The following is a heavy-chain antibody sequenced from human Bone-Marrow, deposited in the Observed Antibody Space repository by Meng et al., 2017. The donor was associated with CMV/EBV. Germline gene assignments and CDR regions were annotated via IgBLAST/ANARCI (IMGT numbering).Heavy chain of an antibody. J-gene: IGHJ3*02. Sequence: SETLSLTCPVSGGSISSSSYYWGWIRQPPGKGLEWIGSIYYSGSTYYNPSLKSRVTISVDTSKNQFSLKLSSVTAADTAVYYCARADSEGAFDIWGQGTMVTVSS. CDR1: GGSISSSSYY. CDR3: ARADSEGAFDI. CDR2: IYYSGST. V-gene: IGHV4-39*07.